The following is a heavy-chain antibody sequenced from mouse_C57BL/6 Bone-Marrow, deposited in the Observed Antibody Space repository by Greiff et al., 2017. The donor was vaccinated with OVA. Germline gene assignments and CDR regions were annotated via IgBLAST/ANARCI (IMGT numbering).Heavy chain of an antibody. J-gene: IGHJ2*01. V-gene: IGHV5-4*01. CDR3: ARDKTLGRGYYFDY. CDR2: ISDGGSYT. CDR1: GFTFSSYA. Sequence: EVMLVESGGGLVKPGGSLKLSCAASGFTFSSYAMSWVRQTPEKRLEWVATISDGGSYTYYPDNVKGRFTISRDNAKNNLYLQMSHLKSEDTAMYYCARDKTLGRGYYFDYWGQGTTLTVSS. D-gene: IGHD3-1*01.